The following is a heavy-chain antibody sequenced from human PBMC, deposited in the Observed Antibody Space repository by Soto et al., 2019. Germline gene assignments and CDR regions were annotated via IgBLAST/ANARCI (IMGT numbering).Heavy chain of an antibody. V-gene: IGHV4-31*03. Sequence: QVQLQESSPGLVKPSQTLSLTCTVSGGSISSGGYYWSWILQHPGKGLEWIGYIYYSGSTYYNPSLKSRVTISVDTSKNQFSLKLSSVTAADTAVYYYARSSTGANYFDYWGQGTLVTVSS. D-gene: IGHD2-2*01. CDR2: IYYSGST. J-gene: IGHJ4*02. CDR3: ARSSTGANYFDY. CDR1: GGSISSGGYY.